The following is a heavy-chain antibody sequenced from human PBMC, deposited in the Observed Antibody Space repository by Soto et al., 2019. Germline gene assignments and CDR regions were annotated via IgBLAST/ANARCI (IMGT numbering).Heavy chain of an antibody. CDR1: GDSVSSNSAA. CDR3: TREGEGYDDSSGHDAFDI. Sequence: SQTLSLTCVISGDSVSSNSAAWNWIRQSPSRGLEWLGRTCYRSKWYNDYAVSVKSRITTNPDTSKNQFSLQLSSVTPEDTAVYYCTREGEGYDDSSGHDAFDIWGQGTMVTVSS. CDR2: TCYRSKWYN. D-gene: IGHD3-22*01. J-gene: IGHJ3*02. V-gene: IGHV6-1*01.